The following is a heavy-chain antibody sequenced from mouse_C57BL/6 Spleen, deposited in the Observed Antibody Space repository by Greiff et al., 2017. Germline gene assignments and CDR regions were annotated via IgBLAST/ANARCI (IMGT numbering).Heavy chain of an antibody. CDR2: IDPSDSYT. CDR1: GYTFTSYW. D-gene: IGHD2-3*01. V-gene: IGHV1-69*01. CDR3: ASYDGYAMDY. Sequence: QVQLKQPGAELVMPGASVKLSCKASGYTFTSYWMHWVKQRPGQGLEWIGEIDPSDSYTNYNQKFKGKSTLTVDKSSSTAYMQLSSLTSEDSAVYYCASYDGYAMDYWGQGTSVTVSS. J-gene: IGHJ4*01.